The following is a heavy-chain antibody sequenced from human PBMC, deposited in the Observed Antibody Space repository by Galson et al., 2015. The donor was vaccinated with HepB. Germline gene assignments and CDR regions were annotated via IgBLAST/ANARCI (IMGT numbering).Heavy chain of an antibody. CDR1: GYTFTSYD. CDR3: ASRPSSYYDFWSGYYSYYYGMDV. CDR2: MNPNSGNT. Sequence: SVKVSCKASGYTFTSYDINWVRQATGKGLEWMGWMNPNSGNTGYAQKFQGRVTMTRNTSISTAYMELSSLRSEDTAVYYCASRPSSYYDFWSGYYSYYYGMDVWGQGTTVTVSS. J-gene: IGHJ6*02. D-gene: IGHD3-3*01. V-gene: IGHV1-8*01.